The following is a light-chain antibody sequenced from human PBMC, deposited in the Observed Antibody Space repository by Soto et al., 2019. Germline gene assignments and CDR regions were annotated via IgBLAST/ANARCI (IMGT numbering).Light chain of an antibody. CDR1: QSVTRNY. CDR3: QQYGDSSWT. Sequence: ESELTQSPGTLSLSPGERATLSCRASQSVTRNYLAWYQQKPGKAPRLLIYGASSRATGIPDRFSGSGSGTEFTLTISRLEPEDFAVYFCQQYGDSSWTFGQGTKVDIK. V-gene: IGKV3-20*01. CDR2: GAS. J-gene: IGKJ1*01.